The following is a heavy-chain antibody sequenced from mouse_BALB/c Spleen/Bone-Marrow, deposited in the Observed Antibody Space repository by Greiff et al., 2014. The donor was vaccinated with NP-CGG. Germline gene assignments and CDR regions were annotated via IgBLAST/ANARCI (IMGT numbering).Heavy chain of an antibody. CDR3: AQYDGFAY. CDR2: IHPNSGNT. Sequence: QVQLQQSGSVLVRPRASVKLPCKASGYTFTSSWMHWVKQRPGQGLEWIGEIHPNSGNTNYNEKFKGKATLTVDTSSSTAYVDLSSLTSEDSAVYYCAQYDGFAYWGQGTLVTVSA. V-gene: IGHV1S130*01. J-gene: IGHJ3*01. D-gene: IGHD2-14*01. CDR1: GYTFTSSW.